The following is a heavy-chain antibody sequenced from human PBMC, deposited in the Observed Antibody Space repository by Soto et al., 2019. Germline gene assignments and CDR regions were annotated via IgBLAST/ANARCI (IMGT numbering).Heavy chain of an antibody. V-gene: IGHV5-10-1*01. CDR3: STPQWDILICANYCFP. CDR2: INPSDSFV. J-gene: IGHJ5*02. Sequence: HGESLKISCKGSGYTFTNYRIIWVRQMPGKGLEWMGRINPSDSFVNYSPSFQGHVTISADKSIGTAFLQWSSLKASDTAMYYCSTPQWDILICANYCFPRGQGTLVTVSP. D-gene: IGHD3-9*01. CDR1: GYTFTNYR.